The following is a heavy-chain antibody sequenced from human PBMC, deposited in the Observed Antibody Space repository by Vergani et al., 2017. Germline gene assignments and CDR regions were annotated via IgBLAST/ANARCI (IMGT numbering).Heavy chain of an antibody. V-gene: IGHV3-23*01. CDR3: ARDCTSGGCPDNYGMDV. CDR1: GFTFSTYA. Sequence: EVQLLESGGSLKQPGGSVRLSCAASGFTFSTYAMHWVRQAPGKGLEWVSALTGGGGSTYYADSVKGRFIISRDNTNNSLFLQLRSLRAEDAAVYYCARDCTSGGCPDNYGMDVWGQGATVTVSS. CDR2: LTGGGGST. J-gene: IGHJ6*02. D-gene: IGHD2-8*01.